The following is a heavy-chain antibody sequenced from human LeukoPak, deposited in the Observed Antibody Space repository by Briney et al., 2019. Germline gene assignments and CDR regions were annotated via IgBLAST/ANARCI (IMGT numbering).Heavy chain of an antibody. D-gene: IGHD6-13*01. V-gene: IGHV1-18*01. J-gene: IGHJ6*02. Sequence: ASVKVSCKASGYTFTSYGISWVRQAPGQGLEWMGWISAYNGNTNYAQKLQGRVTMTRNTSISTAYMELSSLRSEDTAVYYCAREPAAGTGYYYYYGMDVWGQGTTVTVSS. CDR1: GYTFTSYG. CDR3: AREPAAGTGYYYYYGMDV. CDR2: ISAYNGNT.